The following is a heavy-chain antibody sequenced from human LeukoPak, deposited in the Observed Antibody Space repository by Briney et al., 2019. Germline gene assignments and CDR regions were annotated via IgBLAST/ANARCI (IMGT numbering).Heavy chain of an antibody. Sequence: GGSLRLSCAASGFTFSSYWMSWVRQAPGKGLEWVANIKQDGSEKYYVDSVKGRFTISRDNAKNSPYLQMNSLRAEDTAVYYCARGMEDYYMDVWGKGTTVTVSS. D-gene: IGHD2-8*01. CDR2: IKQDGSEK. CDR3: ARGMEDYYMDV. J-gene: IGHJ6*03. V-gene: IGHV3-7*01. CDR1: GFTFSSYW.